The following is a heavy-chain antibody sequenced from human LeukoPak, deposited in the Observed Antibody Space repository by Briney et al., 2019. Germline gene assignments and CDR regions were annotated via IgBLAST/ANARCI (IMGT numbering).Heavy chain of an antibody. J-gene: IGHJ4*02. D-gene: IGHD1-1*01. CDR2: IIPIFDTT. Sequence: ASVKVSCKPSRDTFTNYAINWVRQAPGQRPEWMGNIIPIFDTTNYAQKFQGRVTITADKSTSTAYMELSSLRSEDTAVYFCASHIRGGLDRRNYYLDYWGQGTLVTVSS. CDR1: RDTFTNYA. CDR3: ASHIRGGLDRRNYYLDY. V-gene: IGHV1-69*06.